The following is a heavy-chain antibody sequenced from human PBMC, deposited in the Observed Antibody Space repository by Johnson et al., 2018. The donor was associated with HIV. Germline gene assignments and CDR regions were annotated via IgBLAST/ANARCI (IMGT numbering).Heavy chain of an antibody. J-gene: IGHJ3*02. CDR3: ARGGRGVRITMIVVVPNDAFDI. D-gene: IGHD3-22*01. V-gene: IGHV3-30*02. CDR2: IRYDGSNK. Sequence: QVQLVESGGGVVQPGGSLRLSCAASGFTFSSYGMHWVRQAPGKGLELVAFIRYDGSNKYYVDSVKGRFTISRDNAKNSLYLQMNSLRAEDTAVYYCARGGRGVRITMIVVVPNDAFDIWGQGTMVTVSS. CDR1: GFTFSSYG.